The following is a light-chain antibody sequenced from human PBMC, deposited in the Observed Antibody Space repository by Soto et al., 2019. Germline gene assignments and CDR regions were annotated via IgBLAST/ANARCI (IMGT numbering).Light chain of an antibody. CDR2: DAS. J-gene: IGKJ1*01. Sequence: ENVLTQSPATLSLSPGERATLSCRASQSVSSNLAWYQQKPGQAPRLLIYDASNRATGIPVRFSGSGSGTDFTLTISSLEPEDFAVYYCQQRSNWPITFGQGTKVDIK. CDR3: QQRSNWPIT. CDR1: QSVSSN. V-gene: IGKV3-11*01.